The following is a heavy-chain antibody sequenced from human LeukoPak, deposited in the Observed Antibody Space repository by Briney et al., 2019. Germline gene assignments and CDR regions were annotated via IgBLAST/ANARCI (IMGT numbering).Heavy chain of an antibody. D-gene: IGHD2-2*01. CDR1: GFTFSSYS. J-gene: IGHJ4*02. V-gene: IGHV3-21*01. CDR2: ISSSSSYI. CDR3: AREMRVVPANHFDY. Sequence: PGGSLRLSCAASGFTFSSYSMNWVRQAPGKGLEWVSSISSSSSYIYYADSVKGRFTISRDNAKNSLYLQMNSLRAEDTAVYYCAREMRVVPANHFDYWGQGTLVTVSS.